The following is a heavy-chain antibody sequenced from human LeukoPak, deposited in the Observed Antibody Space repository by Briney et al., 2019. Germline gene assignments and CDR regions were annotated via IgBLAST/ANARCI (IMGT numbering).Heavy chain of an antibody. D-gene: IGHD3-9*01. CDR3: AKDRQYYDILTGYYSSY. CDR2: ISGSGGST. Sequence: GGSLRLSCAASGLTFSSYAMSWVRQAPGKGLEWVSAISGSGGSTYYADSVKGRFTISRDNSKDTLYLQMNSLRAEDTAVYYCAKDRQYYDILTGYYSSYWGQGTLVTVSS. CDR1: GLTFSSYA. J-gene: IGHJ4*02. V-gene: IGHV3-23*01.